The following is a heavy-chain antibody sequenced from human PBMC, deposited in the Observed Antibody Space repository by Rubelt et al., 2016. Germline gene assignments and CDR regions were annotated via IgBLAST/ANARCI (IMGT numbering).Heavy chain of an antibody. CDR3: ARELMLAAAPASDY. D-gene: IGHD6-13*01. Sequence: EVQLLESGGGLVQPGGSLRLPCAASGLTFRNYAMSWVRQAPGKGLEWVSSISGRGGGPYYADSVKGRFTISRDNSKNTLYVQMNRRRAEDTALYYCARELMLAAAPASDYWGQGTMVTVSS. CDR2: ISGRGGGP. CDR1: GLTFRNYA. V-gene: IGHV3-23*01. J-gene: IGHJ4*02.